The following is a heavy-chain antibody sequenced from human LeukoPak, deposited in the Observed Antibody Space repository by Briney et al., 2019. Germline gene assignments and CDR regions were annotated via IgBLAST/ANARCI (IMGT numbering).Heavy chain of an antibody. V-gene: IGHV3-7*01. CDR2: IKDDGSDE. D-gene: IGHD5-12*01. Sequence: GGSLRLSCAASGFSFNTYSMNWVRQAPGKGLEWVANIKDDGSDENYVDSVKGRFTISRDNAKNSLYLQMNSLRAEDTAVYYCARDRGRDTFDYWGQGTQVTVSS. CDR1: GFSFNTYS. CDR3: ARDRGRDTFDY. J-gene: IGHJ4*02.